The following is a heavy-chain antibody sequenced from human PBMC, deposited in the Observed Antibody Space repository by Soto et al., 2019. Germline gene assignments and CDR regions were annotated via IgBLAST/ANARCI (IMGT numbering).Heavy chain of an antibody. J-gene: IGHJ4*02. D-gene: IGHD2-15*01. CDR2: ISSSSSYI. CDR3: AVYCSGGSCRYYFDY. V-gene: IGHV3-21*01. CDR1: GFTFSSYS. Sequence: EVQLVESGGGLVKPGGSLRLSCAASGFTFSSYSMNWVRQAPGKGLEWVSSISSSSSYIYYADSVKGRFTISRDNAKNSLYLQMNSLRAEDTAVYYCAVYCSGGSCRYYFDYWGQGTLVTVSS.